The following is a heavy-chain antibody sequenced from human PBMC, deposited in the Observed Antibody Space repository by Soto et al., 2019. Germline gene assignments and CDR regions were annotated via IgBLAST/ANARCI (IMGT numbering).Heavy chain of an antibody. CDR2: ISSTESTR. J-gene: IGHJ6*02. V-gene: IGHV3-11*01. CDR3: ARDWIAVADNGMDV. CDR1: GFSFSDYY. D-gene: IGHD6-19*01. Sequence: GGSLRLSCTASGFSFSDYYMSWIRRPPGKGLEWVSYISSTESTRFYADSVEGRFTISRDNAKNSLYLQMNNVRDDDTAVYYCARDWIAVADNGMDVWGQGT.